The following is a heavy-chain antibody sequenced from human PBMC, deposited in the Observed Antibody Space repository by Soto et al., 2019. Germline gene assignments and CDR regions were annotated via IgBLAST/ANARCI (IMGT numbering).Heavy chain of an antibody. CDR2: ISYDGSNK. Sequence: QVQLVESGGGVVQPGRSLRLSCAASGFTFSSYAMHWVRQAPGKGLERVAVISYDGSNKYYADSVKGRFTIDRDNSMNTLYLQMNSLRAEDTAVYYCARDGPDYGDFLFNGFDPWGQGTLVTVSS. CDR3: ARDGPDYGDFLFNGFDP. D-gene: IGHD4-17*01. V-gene: IGHV3-30-3*01. J-gene: IGHJ5*02. CDR1: GFTFSSYA.